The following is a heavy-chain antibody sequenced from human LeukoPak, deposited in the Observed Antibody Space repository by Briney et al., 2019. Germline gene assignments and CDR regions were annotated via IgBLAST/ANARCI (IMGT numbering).Heavy chain of an antibody. CDR2: ISGSGAST. J-gene: IGHJ4*02. CDR3: AKDLVAATRTFDY. D-gene: IGHD2-15*01. CDR1: GFTFNNFA. V-gene: IGHV3-23*01. Sequence: GGSLRLSCVVSGFTFNNFAMSWVRQAPGKGLEWVSLISGSGASTFYADSVQGRFTISRDNSKNTLYLQMNSLRGEDTAVYYCAKDLVAATRTFDYWGQGTLVTVSS.